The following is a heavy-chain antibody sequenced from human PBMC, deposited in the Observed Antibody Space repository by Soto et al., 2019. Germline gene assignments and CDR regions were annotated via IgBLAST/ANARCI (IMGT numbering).Heavy chain of an antibody. CDR1: GGTFSSYA. CDR3: AYIAAAGSSNWFDP. CDR2: IIPIFGTA. Sequence: ASVKVSCKASGGTFSSYAISWVRQAPGQGLEWMGGIIPIFGTANYAQKFQGRVTITADESTSTAYMELSSLRSEDTAVYYCAYIAAAGSSNWFDPWGQGTLVTVSS. J-gene: IGHJ5*02. V-gene: IGHV1-69*13. D-gene: IGHD6-13*01.